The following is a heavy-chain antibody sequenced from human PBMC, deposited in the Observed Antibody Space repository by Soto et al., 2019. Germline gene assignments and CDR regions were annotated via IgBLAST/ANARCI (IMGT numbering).Heavy chain of an antibody. J-gene: IGHJ4*02. CDR3: AKDQGLGYCSGGSCYPIDY. D-gene: IGHD2-15*01. Sequence: VGSLRLSCAASGFTFSSYGMHWVRQAPGKGLEWVAVISYDGSNKYYADSVKGRFTISRDNSKNTLYLQMNSLRAEDTAVYYCAKDQGLGYCSGGSCYPIDYWGQGTLVTVSS. CDR2: ISYDGSNK. CDR1: GFTFSSYG. V-gene: IGHV3-30*18.